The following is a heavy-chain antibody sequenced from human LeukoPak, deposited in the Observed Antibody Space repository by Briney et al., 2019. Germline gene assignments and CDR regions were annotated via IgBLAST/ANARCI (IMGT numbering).Heavy chain of an antibody. J-gene: IGHJ4*02. D-gene: IGHD3-22*01. Sequence: GGSLRLSCAASGFTFSSYAMSWVRQAPGEGLEWVSAISGSGASTDYADSVKGRFTISRDNSKNTLYVQMNSLRAEDTAVYYCAKEPRRGYYDSSGYFDYWGQGTLVTVSS. CDR2: ISGSGAST. V-gene: IGHV3-23*01. CDR3: AKEPRRGYYDSSGYFDY. CDR1: GFTFSSYA.